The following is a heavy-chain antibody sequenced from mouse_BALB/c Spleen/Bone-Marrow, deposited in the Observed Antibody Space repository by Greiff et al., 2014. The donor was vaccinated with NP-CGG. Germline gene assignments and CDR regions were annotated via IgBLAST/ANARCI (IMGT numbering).Heavy chain of an antibody. J-gene: IGHJ1*01. CDR2: IGPANGNT. CDR1: GFNIKDTY. Sequence: EVQLQQSGAELVKPGASVKLSCTASGFNIKDTYMHWVKQRPEQGLEWIGRIGPANGNTKYDPKFQGKATITADTSSNTAYLQLSSLTSEDTAVYYCANCRYGWYFDVWGAGTTVTVSS. D-gene: IGHD2-14*01. CDR3: ANCRYGWYFDV. V-gene: IGHV14-3*02.